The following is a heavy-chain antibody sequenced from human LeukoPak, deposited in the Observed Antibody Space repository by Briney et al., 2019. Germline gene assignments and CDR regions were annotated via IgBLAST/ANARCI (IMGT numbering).Heavy chain of an antibody. CDR1: GYTFTSYG. J-gene: IGHJ5*02. CDR3: ARDGVSSGSGSYYDIGWFDP. Sequence: ASVKVSCKASGYTFTSYGISWVRQAPGQGLEWMGWISAYNGNTNYAQKLQGRVTMTTDTSTNTAYMELRSLRSDDTAVYYCARDGVSSGSGSYYDIGWFDPWGQGTLVTVSS. CDR2: ISAYNGNT. V-gene: IGHV1-18*01. D-gene: IGHD3-10*01.